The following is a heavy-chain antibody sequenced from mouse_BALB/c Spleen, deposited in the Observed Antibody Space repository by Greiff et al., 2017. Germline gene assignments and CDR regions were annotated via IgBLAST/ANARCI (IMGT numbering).Heavy chain of an antibody. CDR2: INPDSSTI. J-gene: IGHJ3*01. D-gene: IGHD2-4*01. V-gene: IGHV4-1*02. CDR3: ARWITTGFAY. CDR1: GFDFSRYW. Sequence: EVKLVESGGGLVQPGGSLKLSCAASGFDFSRYWMSWVRQAPGKGLEWIGEINPDSSTINYTPSLKDKFIISRDNAKNTLYLQMSKVRSEDTALYYCARWITTGFAYWGQGTLVTVSA.